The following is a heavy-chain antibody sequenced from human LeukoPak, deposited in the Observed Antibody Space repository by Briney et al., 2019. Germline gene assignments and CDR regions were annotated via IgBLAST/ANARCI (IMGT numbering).Heavy chain of an antibody. J-gene: IGHJ3*02. CDR2: IYYSGST. CDR3: ARDRLIADAFDI. Sequence: SETLSLTCTVSGGSISTYYWSWVRQPPGKGLEWIGYIYYSGSTNYNPSLKSRVTISVDTSKNQFSLKLSSVTAADTAVYYCARDRLIADAFDIWGQGTMVTVSS. V-gene: IGHV4-59*01. CDR1: GGSISTYY. D-gene: IGHD2/OR15-2a*01.